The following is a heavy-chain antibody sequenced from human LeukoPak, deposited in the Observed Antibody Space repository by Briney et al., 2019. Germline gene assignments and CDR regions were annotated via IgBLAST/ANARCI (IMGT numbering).Heavy chain of an antibody. Sequence: ASVKVSCTASGYTFTSYDINWVRQATGQGLEWMGWMNPNSGNTGYAQKFQGRVTMTRNTSISTAYMELSSLRSEDTAVYYCARGRLLWFGLATHYYGMDVWGQGTTVTVSS. CDR3: ARGRLLWFGLATHYYGMDV. J-gene: IGHJ6*02. D-gene: IGHD3-10*01. V-gene: IGHV1-8*01. CDR1: GYTFTSYD. CDR2: MNPNSGNT.